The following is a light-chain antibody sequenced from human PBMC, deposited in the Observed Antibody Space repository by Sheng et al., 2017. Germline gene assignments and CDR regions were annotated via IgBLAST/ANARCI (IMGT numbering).Light chain of an antibody. CDR3: AAWDDSLSGYV. J-gene: IGLJ1*01. V-gene: IGLV1-40*01. CDR2: GNH. CDR1: TSNIGAGYD. Sequence: QSVLTQPPSVSGAPGQRVIISCTGSTSNIGAGYDVNWYQQLPGTGPKLLIFGNHNRPSGVPDRFSGSKSGTSASLAITGLQAEDEADYYCAAWDDSLSGYVFGTGTKVTVV.